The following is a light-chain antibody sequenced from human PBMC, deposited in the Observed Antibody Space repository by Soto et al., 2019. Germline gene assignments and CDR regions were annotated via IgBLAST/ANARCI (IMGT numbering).Light chain of an antibody. CDR2: GAS. CDR3: QHYYNWPLT. CDR1: QSVSNN. V-gene: IGKV3D-15*01. J-gene: IGKJ4*01. Sequence: IVMTQSPATLPLSPGERVTLSCRASQSVSNNLAWYQQKPGQAPRLLIYGASTRATGIPARFSGSGSGTEFTLTISSLQSEDFAVYYCQHYYNWPLTFGGGTKVDIK.